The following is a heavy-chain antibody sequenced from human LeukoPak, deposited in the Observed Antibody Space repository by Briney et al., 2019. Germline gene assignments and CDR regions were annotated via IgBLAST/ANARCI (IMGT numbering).Heavy chain of an antibody. CDR2: IRYDGSHK. CDR3: ARGGFGVVIIAGVRDAFDI. D-gene: IGHD3-3*01. CDR1: GFMFSSYG. Sequence: GGSLRLSCAASGFMFSSYGMHWVRQAPGKGLEWVAFIRYDGSHKYSADSVKGRFTISRDNSKNTLYLQMNRLRAEDTAVYYCARGGFGVVIIAGVRDAFDIWGQGTMVTVSS. J-gene: IGHJ3*02. V-gene: IGHV3-30*02.